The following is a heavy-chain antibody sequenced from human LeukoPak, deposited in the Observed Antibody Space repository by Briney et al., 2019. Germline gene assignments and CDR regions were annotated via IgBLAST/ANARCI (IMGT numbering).Heavy chain of an antibody. J-gene: IGHJ5*02. CDR1: GGSISSGDYY. CDR2: IYYSGST. V-gene: IGHV4-30-4*08. Sequence: SETLSLTCTVSGGSISSGDYYWSWIRLPPGKGLEWIGYIYYSGSTYYNPSLKSRVTISVDTSKNQFSLKLSSVTAADTAVYYCARDWRVAYYYDSSGHPWGQGTLVTVSS. D-gene: IGHD3-22*01. CDR3: ARDWRVAYYYDSSGHP.